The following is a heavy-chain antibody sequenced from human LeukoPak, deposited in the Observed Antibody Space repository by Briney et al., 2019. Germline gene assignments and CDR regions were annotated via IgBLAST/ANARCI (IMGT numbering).Heavy chain of an antibody. CDR3: ARVGGGDTWDY. Sequence: ASVKVSCKASGYTFTSYYMHWVRQAPGQGLEWMGIINPSGGSTSHAQKFQGRVTMTRDTSTSTVYMELSSLRSEDTAVYYCARVGGGDTWDYWGQGTLVTVSS. J-gene: IGHJ4*02. CDR1: GYTFTSYY. CDR2: INPSGGST. D-gene: IGHD2-21*02. V-gene: IGHV1-46*03.